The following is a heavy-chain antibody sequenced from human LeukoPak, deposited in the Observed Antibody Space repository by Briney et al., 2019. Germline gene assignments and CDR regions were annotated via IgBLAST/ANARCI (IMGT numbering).Heavy chain of an antibody. D-gene: IGHD6-13*01. V-gene: IGHV4-4*07. CDR2: IYTSGGT. Sequence: SETLSLTCTVSGGSISSYYWSWIRQPARKGLEWIGRIYTSGGTNYNPSLKSRITVSVDTSRNQLSLKLRSVTAADTAVYYCARARIAAAGTWAFDIWGQGTTVTVSS. CDR3: ARARIAAAGTWAFDI. J-gene: IGHJ3*02. CDR1: GGSISSYY.